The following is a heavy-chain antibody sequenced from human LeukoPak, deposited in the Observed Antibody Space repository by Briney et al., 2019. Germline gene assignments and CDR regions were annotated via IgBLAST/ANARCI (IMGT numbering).Heavy chain of an antibody. CDR1: GFTFSNYA. J-gene: IGHJ3*02. V-gene: IGHV3-23*01. CDR2: MSDTGAYT. Sequence: PGGSLRLSCAASGFTFSNYAMSWVRQAPGKGLEWVSDMSDTGAYTNYLGSVKGRFTISRDYSENMLYLQMSSLRVEDTAVYYCVRKWNGGFDTWGQGTMVTVSS. D-gene: IGHD1-1*01. CDR3: VRKWNGGFDT.